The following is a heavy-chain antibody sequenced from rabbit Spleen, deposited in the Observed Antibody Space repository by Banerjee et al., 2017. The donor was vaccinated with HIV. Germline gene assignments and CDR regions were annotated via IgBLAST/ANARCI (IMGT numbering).Heavy chain of an antibody. CDR1: GFSFSSSYY. Sequence: QEQLVESGGGLVQPEGSLTLTCTASGFSFSSSYYMSWVRQAPGKGLEWIACIYAGSSGTTYYASWAKGRFTISKTSSTTVTLQMTSLTVADTATYFCARDTGSSFSSYGMDLWGQGTLVTVS. J-gene: IGHJ6*01. CDR3: ARDTGSSFSSYGMDL. V-gene: IGHV1S45*01. CDR2: IYAGSSGTT. D-gene: IGHD8-1*01.